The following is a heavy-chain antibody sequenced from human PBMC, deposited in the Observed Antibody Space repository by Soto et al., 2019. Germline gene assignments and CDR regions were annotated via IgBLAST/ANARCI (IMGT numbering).Heavy chain of an antibody. V-gene: IGHV3-9*01. Sequence: DVQLVESGGGLVQPGRSLRLSCAASGFTFNDYAMHWVRQAPGKGLEWVSGISWNSGRIGYADSVKGRFTISRDNAKTSLSLQMNSLRPEDTALYYCAKGAYSTYYYYGLDVWGQGTTVTVSS. CDR3: AKGAYSTYYYYGLDV. D-gene: IGHD2-21*01. CDR1: GFTFNDYA. CDR2: ISWNSGRI. J-gene: IGHJ6*02.